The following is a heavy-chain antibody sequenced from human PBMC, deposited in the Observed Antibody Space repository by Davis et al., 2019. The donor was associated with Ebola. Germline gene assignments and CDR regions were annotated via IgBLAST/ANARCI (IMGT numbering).Heavy chain of an antibody. Sequence: ASVKVSCKASGYTFTSYAMHWVRQAPGQRLEWMGWINAGNGNTKYSQKFQGRVTITRDTSASTAYMELSSLRSEDTAVYYCARGGSGVVPAAGRGGFDPWGQGTLVTVSS. CDR3: ARGGSGVVPAAGRGGFDP. D-gene: IGHD2-2*01. CDR2: INAGNGNT. CDR1: GYTFTSYA. J-gene: IGHJ5*02. V-gene: IGHV1-3*01.